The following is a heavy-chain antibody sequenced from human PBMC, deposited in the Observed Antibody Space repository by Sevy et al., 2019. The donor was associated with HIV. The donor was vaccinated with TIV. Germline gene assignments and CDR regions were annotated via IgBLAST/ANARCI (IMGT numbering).Heavy chain of an antibody. D-gene: IGHD3-10*01. V-gene: IGHV3-7*04. CDR2: ISPEGSRI. CDR3: ATDRGWKTFDY. Sequence: GGSLRLSCAASGFGFSGTWMNWVRQAPGKGLEWVAIISPEGSRIDYADSVKGRLIISRDNANSSVSLQMNSLRVEDMGVYYCATDRGWKTFDYWGQGALVTVSS. J-gene: IGHJ4*02. CDR1: GFGFSGTW.